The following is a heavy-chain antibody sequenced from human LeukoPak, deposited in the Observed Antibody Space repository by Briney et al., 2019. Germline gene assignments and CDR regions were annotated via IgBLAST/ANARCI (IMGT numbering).Heavy chain of an antibody. D-gene: IGHD6-13*01. CDR2: IYTSGST. CDR1: GGSISSGSYY. CDR3: ARDLGQQPDY. V-gene: IGHV4-61*02. Sequence: SQTLSLTCTVSGGSISSGSYYWSWIRQPAGKGLEWIGRIYTSGSTNYNPSLKSRVTTSVDTSKNQFSLKLSSVTAADTAVYYCARDLGQQPDYWGQGTLVTVSS. J-gene: IGHJ4*02.